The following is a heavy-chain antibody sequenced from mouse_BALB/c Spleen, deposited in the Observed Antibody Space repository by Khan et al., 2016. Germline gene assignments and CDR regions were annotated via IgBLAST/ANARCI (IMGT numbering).Heavy chain of an antibody. D-gene: IGHD1-1*01. CDR3: TRDGVRRRSYAMDY. J-gene: IGHJ4*01. V-gene: IGHV1-69*02. CDR1: GYTFTSYW. Sequence: QVQLKQSGAELVRPGASVKLSCKASGYTFTSYWINWVKQRPGQGLEWIGNIYPSDSYTNYTQKFKDKATLTVDKSSNTAYMQLSSPTSEDSAVYYRTRDGVRRRSYAMDYWGQGTSVTVSS. CDR2: IYPSDSYT.